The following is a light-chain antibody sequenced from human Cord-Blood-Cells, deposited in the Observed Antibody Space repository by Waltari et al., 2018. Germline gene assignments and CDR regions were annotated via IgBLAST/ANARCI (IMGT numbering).Light chain of an antibody. CDR1: QSISSY. CDR2: AAS. J-gene: IGKJ3*01. Sequence: DIQMTQSPSSLSASVGDRVTIPCRASQSISSYLNWYQQKPGKAPKLLIYAASSLQSGVPSRFSGSGSGTDFTLTISSLQPEDFATYYCQQSYSTSIFTFGPGTKVDIK. V-gene: IGKV1-39*01. CDR3: QQSYSTSIFT.